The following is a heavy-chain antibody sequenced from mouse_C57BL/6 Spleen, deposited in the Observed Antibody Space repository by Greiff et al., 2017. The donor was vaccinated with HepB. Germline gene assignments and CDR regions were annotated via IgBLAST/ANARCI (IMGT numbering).Heavy chain of an antibody. V-gene: IGHV1-81*01. J-gene: IGHJ2*01. CDR1: GYTFTSYG. CDR3: ARSPTGTGGDYFDY. CDR2: IYPRSGNT. D-gene: IGHD4-1*01. Sequence: VQLQQSGAELARPGASVKLSCKASGYTFTSYGISWVKQRTGQGLEWIGEIYPRSGNTYYNEKFKGKATLTADKSSSTAYMELRSLTSEDSAVYFCARSPTGTGGDYFDYWGQGTTLTVSS.